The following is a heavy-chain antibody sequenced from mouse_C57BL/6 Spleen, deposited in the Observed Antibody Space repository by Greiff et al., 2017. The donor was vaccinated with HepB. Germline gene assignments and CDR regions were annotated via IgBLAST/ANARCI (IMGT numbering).Heavy chain of an antibody. V-gene: IGHV1-9*01. D-gene: IGHD1-1*01. CDR2: ILPGSGST. Sequence: QVTLKESGAELMKPGASVKLSCKATGYTFTGYWIEWVKQRPGHGLEWIGEILPGSGSTNYNEKFKGKATFTADTSSNTAYMQLSSLATEDSAIYYGATLITTVVATGLDYWGQGTTLTVSS. CDR1: GYTFTGYW. J-gene: IGHJ2*01. CDR3: ATLITTVVATGLDY.